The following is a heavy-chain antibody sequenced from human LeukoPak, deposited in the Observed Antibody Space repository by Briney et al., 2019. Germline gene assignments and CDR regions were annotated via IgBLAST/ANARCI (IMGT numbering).Heavy chain of an antibody. D-gene: IGHD6-19*01. CDR2: INHSGST. V-gene: IGHV4-34*01. Sequence: PSETLSLTCAVYGGSFSGYYWSWIRQPPGKGLEWIGEINHSGSTNYNPSLKSRVTISVDTSKNQFSLKLSSVTAADTAVYYCARGRSHSSGWYVNYYYYYYMDVWGKGTTVTVSS. CDR1: GGSFSGYY. CDR3: ARGRSHSSGWYVNYYYYYYMDV. J-gene: IGHJ6*03.